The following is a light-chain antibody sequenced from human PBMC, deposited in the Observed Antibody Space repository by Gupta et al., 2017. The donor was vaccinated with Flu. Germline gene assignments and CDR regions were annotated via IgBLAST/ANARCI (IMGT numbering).Light chain of an antibody. CDR2: GTS. CDR3: HQYKNSPYT. Sequence: GTLSLSPGERGTPSCGAGESIERNFLVWYQQKPGQAPRVLIYGTSKRATGIPDRFSGGGSGTEFTLTINRLEPEDTGVSYCHQYKNSPYTFGQGTKVEIK. J-gene: IGKJ2*01. V-gene: IGKV3-20*01. CDR1: ESIERNF.